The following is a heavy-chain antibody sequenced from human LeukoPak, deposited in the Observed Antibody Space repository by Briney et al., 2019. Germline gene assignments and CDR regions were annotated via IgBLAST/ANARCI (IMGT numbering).Heavy chain of an antibody. CDR2: ISYDGSNK. D-gene: IGHD3-22*01. CDR1: GFTFSSYG. J-gene: IGHJ4*02. Sequence: PGGSLRLSCAASGFTFSSYGMNWVRQASGKGLEWVAVISYDGSNKYYADSVKGRFTISRDNSKNTLFVQMSSLRAEDTAVYYCARGEYYSDTSSYFDYWGQGTLVTVSS. CDR3: ARGEYYSDTSSYFDY. V-gene: IGHV3-30*03.